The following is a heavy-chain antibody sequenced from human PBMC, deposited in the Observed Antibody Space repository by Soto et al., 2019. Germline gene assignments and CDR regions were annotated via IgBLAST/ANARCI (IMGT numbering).Heavy chain of an antibody. CDR3: ARTIVFDWSLSSYFDY. Sequence: ASVKVSCKASGYTFTEYYVHWVRQAPGQGLEWMAWINPNSGGTKNALKFQGRVTMTRDTSISTVYMELSRLRSDDTAVYYCARTIVFDWSLSSYFDYWGQGTLVTVSS. J-gene: IGHJ4*02. CDR2: INPNSGGT. D-gene: IGHD3-9*01. CDR1: GYTFTEYY. V-gene: IGHV1-2*02.